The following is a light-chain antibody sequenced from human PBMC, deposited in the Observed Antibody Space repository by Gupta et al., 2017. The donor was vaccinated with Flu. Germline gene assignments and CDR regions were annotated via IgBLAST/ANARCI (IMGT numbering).Light chain of an antibody. CDR3: CSHAVTFYV. CDR2: DVS. V-gene: IGLV2-11*01. Sequence: GTSSDVGSSNYVSWYQQHPGKAPKLMIYDVSERPSRVPDRFSGSKSGNTASLTISGLQAEDEADYYCCSHAVTFYVFGPGTEVTVL. J-gene: IGLJ1*01. CDR1: SSDVGSSNY.